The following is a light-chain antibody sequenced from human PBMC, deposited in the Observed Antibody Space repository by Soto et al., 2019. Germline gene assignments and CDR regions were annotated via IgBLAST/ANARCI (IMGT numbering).Light chain of an antibody. J-gene: IGKJ1*01. V-gene: IGKV3-20*01. CDR2: GAS. Sequence: EIVLTQSPGTLSLSPGERATLSCRASQSVSITYLAWYQQKPGQAPRLLIYGASSRATGTPDRFSGSGSGTDFTLTISRLEPEDFAVYYCQQYGSSPTWTFGQGTKVEIK. CDR3: QQYGSSPTWT. CDR1: QSVSITY.